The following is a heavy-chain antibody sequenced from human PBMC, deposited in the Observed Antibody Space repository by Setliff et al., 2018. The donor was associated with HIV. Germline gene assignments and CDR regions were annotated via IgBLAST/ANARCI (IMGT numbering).Heavy chain of an antibody. J-gene: IGHJ6*03. Sequence: SETLSLTCAVYGGSFNGYYWNWIRQSPGKGLEWIGEINHSGSINYNPTLMSRLTISIDTSKNQFSLKLTSVTASDTDLYFCARGGGGSWFDKPTYYYMDVWGKGTTVTVSS. V-gene: IGHV4-34*01. CDR2: INHSGSI. D-gene: IGHD3-10*01. CDR3: ARGGGGSWFDKPTYYYMDV. CDR1: GGSFNGYY.